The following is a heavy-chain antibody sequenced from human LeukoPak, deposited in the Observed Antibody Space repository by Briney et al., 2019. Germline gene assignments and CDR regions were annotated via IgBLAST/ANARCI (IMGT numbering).Heavy chain of an antibody. J-gene: IGHJ5*02. D-gene: IGHD3-16*01. CDR3: ARVYANWFDP. CDR2: INHSGST. V-gene: IGHV4-34*01. Sequence: SETLSLTCAVYGGSFSGYYWSWIRQPPGKGLEWIGEINHSGSTNYNPSLKSRVTISVDTSKNQFSLKLSSVTAADTAVYYCARVYANWFDPWGQGTLVTVSS. CDR1: GGSFSGYY.